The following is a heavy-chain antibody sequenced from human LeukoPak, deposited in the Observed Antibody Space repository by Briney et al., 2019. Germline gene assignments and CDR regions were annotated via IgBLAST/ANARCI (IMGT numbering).Heavy chain of an antibody. D-gene: IGHD3-22*01. V-gene: IGHV3-23*01. Sequence: RPGRSLRLSCAASGFTFDDYAMHWVRHAPGKGLEWVSAISGSGGSTYYADSVKGRFTISRDNSKNTLYLQMNSLRAEDTAVYYCAKESHYDSSGYSACYFDYWGQGALVTVSS. CDR3: AKESHYDSSGYSACYFDY. CDR1: GFTFDDYA. CDR2: ISGSGGST. J-gene: IGHJ4*02.